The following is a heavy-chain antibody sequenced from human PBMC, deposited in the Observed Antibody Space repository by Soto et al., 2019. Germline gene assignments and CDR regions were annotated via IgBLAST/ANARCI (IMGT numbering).Heavy chain of an antibody. D-gene: IGHD1-26*01. CDR3: TRATYGGRRYYFES. V-gene: IGHV3-33*01. CDR2: IWYDGSNK. J-gene: IGHJ4*02. CDR1: VCSFSNYS. Sequence: PVGSLRLSCASSVCSFSNYSMHCVRHSPGKGLEWVAVIWYDGSNKYYADSVKGRFTISKDNSQTTVYLQMNSLRAEDSAVYYCTRATYGGRRYYFESWGQGTLVIVSS.